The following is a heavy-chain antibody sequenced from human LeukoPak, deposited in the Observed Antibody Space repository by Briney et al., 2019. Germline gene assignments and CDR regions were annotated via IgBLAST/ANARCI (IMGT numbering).Heavy chain of an antibody. V-gene: IGHV4-59*08. J-gene: IGHJ3*02. D-gene: IGHD5-18*01. CDR2: IYYSGST. CDR3: ARGYSYGNEAFDI. CDR1: GGSISSYY. Sequence: SETLSLTCTVSGGSISSYYWSWIRQPPGKGLEWIGYIYYSGSTNYNPSLKSRVTISVDTSKNHFSLKLSSVTAADTAVYYCARGYSYGNEAFDIWGQGTLVTVSS.